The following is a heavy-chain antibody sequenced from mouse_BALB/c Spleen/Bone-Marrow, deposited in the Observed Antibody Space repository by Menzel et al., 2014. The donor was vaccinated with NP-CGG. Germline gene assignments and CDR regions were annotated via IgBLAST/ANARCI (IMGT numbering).Heavy chain of an antibody. Sequence: VQLKESGGGLVQPGGSRKLSCAASGFAFSSFGMHWVRQAPEKGLEWVAYIGSGSSTIYYADTVKGRFTISRDNPKNTLFLQMTSLRSEDTAMYYCARDVPLYDVGYFDYWGQGTTLTVSS. V-gene: IGHV5-17*02. CDR2: IGSGSSTI. J-gene: IGHJ2*01. D-gene: IGHD2-14*01. CDR3: ARDVPLYDVGYFDY. CDR1: GFAFSSFG.